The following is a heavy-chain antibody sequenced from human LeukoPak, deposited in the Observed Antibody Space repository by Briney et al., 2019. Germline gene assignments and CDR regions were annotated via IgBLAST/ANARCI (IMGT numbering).Heavy chain of an antibody. CDR2: IRNKANSYTT. J-gene: IGHJ4*02. CDR3: TRYQLPVRYFDY. D-gene: IGHD2-2*01. V-gene: IGHV3-72*01. Sequence: GGSLRLSCAASGFTFSDHYMDWIRQAPGKGLEWVARIRNKANSYTTEYAASVEGRFTISRDDSKNSLYLQMNSLKTEDTAVYYCTRYQLPVRYFDYWGQGTLVTVSS. CDR1: GFTFSDHY.